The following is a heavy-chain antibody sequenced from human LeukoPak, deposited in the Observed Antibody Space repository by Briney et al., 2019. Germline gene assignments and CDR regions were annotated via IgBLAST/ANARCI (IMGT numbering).Heavy chain of an antibody. CDR2: INHSGST. Sequence: SETLSLTCAVYGGSFSGYYWSWIRQPPGKGLEWIGEINHSGSTNYNPSLKSRVTISVDTSKNQFSLKLSSVTAADTAVYYCARSRVWDLSGYVSCYYYYMDVWGKGTTVTVSS. J-gene: IGHJ6*03. D-gene: IGHD5-12*01. CDR1: GGSFSGYY. CDR3: ARSRVWDLSGYVSCYYYYMDV. V-gene: IGHV4-34*01.